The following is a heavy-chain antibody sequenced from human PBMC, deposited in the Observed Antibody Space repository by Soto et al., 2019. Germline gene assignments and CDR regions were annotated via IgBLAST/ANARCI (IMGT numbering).Heavy chain of an antibody. CDR2: IIPIFGTA. Sequence: GASVKVSCKASGGTFSSYAISWVRQAPGQGLEWMGGIIPIFGTANYAQKFQGRVTITADESTSTAYMELSSLRSEDTAVYYCARDVRPENYYDSSGYSTQIGAFDIWGQGTMVTVSS. J-gene: IGHJ3*02. D-gene: IGHD3-22*01. V-gene: IGHV1-69*13. CDR3: ARDVRPENYYDSSGYSTQIGAFDI. CDR1: GGTFSSYA.